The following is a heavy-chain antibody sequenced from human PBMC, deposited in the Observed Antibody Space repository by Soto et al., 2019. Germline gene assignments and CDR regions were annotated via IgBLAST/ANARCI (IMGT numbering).Heavy chain of an antibody. Sequence: QVQLQESGPGLVKPSETLSLTCIVSGGCISNYYWSWIRQPPGKGLEWIGYIYYRGSTNYNPSLKSRVTISVDTSKNQFALKLSSVTAADTAVYYCARGGYNWTDVTDYWGQGTLVTVSS. CDR2: IYYRGST. CDR1: GGCISNYY. CDR3: ARGGYNWTDVTDY. J-gene: IGHJ4*02. V-gene: IGHV4-59*01. D-gene: IGHD1-20*01.